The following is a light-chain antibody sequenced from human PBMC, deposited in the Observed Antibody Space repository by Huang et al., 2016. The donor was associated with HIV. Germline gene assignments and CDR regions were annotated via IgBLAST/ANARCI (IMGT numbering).Light chain of an antibody. CDR3: QLRSTWPGDT. CDR2: DAS. J-gene: IGKJ4*01. Sequence: EIVLTQSPATLSLSPGERATLSCRASQTVSSYLAWYHQKPGQAPRLLIYDASNRATGIPARFSGSGSGTDFTLTISSLEPEDFAVYYCQLRSTWPGDTFGGGTKVEIK. V-gene: IGKV3-11*01. CDR1: QTVSSY.